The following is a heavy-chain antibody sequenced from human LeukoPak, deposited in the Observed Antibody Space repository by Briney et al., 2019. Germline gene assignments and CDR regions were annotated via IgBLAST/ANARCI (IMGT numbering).Heavy chain of an antibody. CDR2: IYYSGST. V-gene: IGHV4-59*08. CDR1: GGSISSYY. J-gene: IGHJ4*02. CDR3: ARHGYSFYYFDC. Sequence: SETLSLTCTVSGGSISSYYWSWIRQPPGKGLEWIGYIYYSGSTNYNPSLKSRVTISVDTSKNQFSLKLSSVTAADTAVYYCARHGYSFYYFDCWGQGTLVTVSS. D-gene: IGHD5-18*01.